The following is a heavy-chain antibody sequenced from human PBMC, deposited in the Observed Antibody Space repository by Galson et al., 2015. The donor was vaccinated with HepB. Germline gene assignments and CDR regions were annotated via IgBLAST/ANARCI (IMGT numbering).Heavy chain of an antibody. CDR2: FDPEDGET. CDR3: ATMFGYSSGWYYFDY. CDR1: GYTLTELS. V-gene: IGHV1-24*01. J-gene: IGHJ4*02. D-gene: IGHD6-19*01. Sequence: SVKVSCKVSGYTLTELSMHWVRQAPGKGLEWMGGFDPEDGETIYAQKFQGRVTMTEDTSTDTAYMELSSLRSEDTAVYYCATMFGYSSGWYYFDYWGQGTLVTVSS.